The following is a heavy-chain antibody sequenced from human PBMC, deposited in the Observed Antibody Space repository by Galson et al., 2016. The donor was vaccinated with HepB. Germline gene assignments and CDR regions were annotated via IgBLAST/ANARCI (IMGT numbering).Heavy chain of an antibody. Sequence: SLRLSCAASGFTFSIFAMNWVRQAPGKGLEWVSGISDNGGSTYYVDSVKGRFTFSRDNFKNMLYLQMNSLRAEDTAVYYCAKGLTTVTTEVDYWGQGTLVTVSS. V-gene: IGHV3-23*01. CDR2: ISDNGGST. J-gene: IGHJ4*02. CDR1: GFTFSIFA. CDR3: AKGLTTVTTEVDY. D-gene: IGHD4-17*01.